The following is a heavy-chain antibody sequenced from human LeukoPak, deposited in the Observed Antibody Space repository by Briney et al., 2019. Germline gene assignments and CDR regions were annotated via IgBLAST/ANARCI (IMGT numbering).Heavy chain of an antibody. CDR1: GFTFSSYG. D-gene: IGHD4-17*01. J-gene: IGHJ4*02. CDR2: ISGSGSGGST. Sequence: GGTLRLSCAASGFTFSSYGMTWVRQAPGKGLEWVSAISGSGSGGSTYYADSVKGRFTISRDNSKNTLYLQMNSLRVEDTAVYYCAKATSVTTLFDYWGQGTLVTVSS. V-gene: IGHV3-23*01. CDR3: AKATSVTTLFDY.